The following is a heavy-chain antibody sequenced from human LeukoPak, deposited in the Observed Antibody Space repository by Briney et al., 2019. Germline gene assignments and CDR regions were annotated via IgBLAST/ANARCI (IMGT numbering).Heavy chain of an antibody. CDR2: IYYSGNT. CDR3: AREIVSSYYYNGMDV. Sequence: SETLSLTCTVSGGSISSYYWSWIRQPPGKGLEWIGFIYYSGNTYSTPSLESRLTISIDTAKNQFSLSLSSVTAADTAVYFCAREIVSSYYYNGMDVWGQETTVTVSS. D-gene: IGHD5/OR15-5a*01. J-gene: IGHJ6*02. CDR1: GGSISSYY. V-gene: IGHV4-59*12.